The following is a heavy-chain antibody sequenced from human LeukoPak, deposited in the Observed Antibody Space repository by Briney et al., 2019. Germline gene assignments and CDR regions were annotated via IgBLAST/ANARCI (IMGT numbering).Heavy chain of an antibody. CDR1: GFTFSNYA. J-gene: IGHJ4*02. CDR2: ISSNGGST. V-gene: IGHV3-64*01. CDR3: ARDLRLRELAYCGGDCLDY. D-gene: IGHD2-21*02. Sequence: GGSLRLSCAASGFTFSNYAMHWVRQAPGKGLEYVSAISSNGGSTYYANSVKGRFTISRDNSKNTLYLQMGSLRAEDMAVYYCARDLRLRELAYCGGDCLDYWGQGTLVTVSS.